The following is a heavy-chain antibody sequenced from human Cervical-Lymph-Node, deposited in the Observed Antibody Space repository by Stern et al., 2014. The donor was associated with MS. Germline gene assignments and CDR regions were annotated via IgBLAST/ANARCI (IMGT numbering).Heavy chain of an antibody. D-gene: IGHD3-10*01. Sequence: EVLLVESGGGLVKPGGSLRLSCAASGFSFSTSSMTWVRQAPGKGLEWVSSITGSGTYIYYADLVKGRFTISRDNAKNSLYLQMNSLRAEDTAVYYCARDARRGDYYGLDVWGQGTTVTVSS. CDR3: ARDARRGDYYGLDV. CDR2: ITGSGTYI. J-gene: IGHJ6*02. CDR1: GFSFSTSS. V-gene: IGHV3-21*01.